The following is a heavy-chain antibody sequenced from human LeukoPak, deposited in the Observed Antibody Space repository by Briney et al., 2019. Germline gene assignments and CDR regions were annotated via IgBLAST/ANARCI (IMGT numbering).Heavy chain of an antibody. Sequence: GGSLRLSCAASGFTFSSYDIHWVRQAPGKGLEWVAFIRYDGSNKYYADSVRGRFTISRDNSKNTLYLHMNSLRAEDTAVYYCAKGSKAVLFTRDHYMDVWGKGTTVTISS. D-gene: IGHD6-19*01. CDR3: AKGSKAVLFTRDHYMDV. CDR2: IRYDGSNK. CDR1: GFTFSSYD. J-gene: IGHJ6*03. V-gene: IGHV3-30*02.